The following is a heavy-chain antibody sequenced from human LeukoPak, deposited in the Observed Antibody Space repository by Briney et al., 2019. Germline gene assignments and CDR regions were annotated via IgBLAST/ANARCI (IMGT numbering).Heavy chain of an antibody. CDR2: FNSDTGNT. Sequence: ASVKVSCKASGYTFTNYAIHWVRQAPGQRLEWMGWFNSDTGNTEYSQKFQGRVFITRDTSASTAYMELSSLRPEDTAVFFCARGGPNSSGWTLDYWGQGTLVTVSS. D-gene: IGHD6-19*01. J-gene: IGHJ4*02. CDR1: GYTFTNYA. V-gene: IGHV1-3*01. CDR3: ARGGPNSSGWTLDY.